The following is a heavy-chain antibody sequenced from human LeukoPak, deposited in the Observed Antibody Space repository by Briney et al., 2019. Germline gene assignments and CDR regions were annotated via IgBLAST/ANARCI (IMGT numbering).Heavy chain of an antibody. J-gene: IGHJ1*01. CDR1: GFTFSVYE. D-gene: IGHD3-22*01. CDR2: ISGSGSTI. V-gene: IGHV3-48*03. CDR3: ARDLSYYDSSGYQRSAEYFQH. Sequence: PGGSLRLSCTASGFTFSVYEINWVRQAPGKGLEWVSYISGSGSTIYYSDSVKGRFTISRDNAKNSLYLQMNSLRAEDTAVYYCARDLSYYDSSGYQRSAEYFQHWGQGTLVTVSS.